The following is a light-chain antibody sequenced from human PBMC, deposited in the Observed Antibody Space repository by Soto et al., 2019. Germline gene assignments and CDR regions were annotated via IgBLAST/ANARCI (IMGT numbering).Light chain of an antibody. V-gene: IGKV1-5*01. CDR1: QTIHSF. CDR3: QQFHSFPWT. CDR2: DAS. Sequence: DIQMTQSPSTLSASVGDRVTITCRASQTIHSFLAWYQQKAGKAPKLLIYDASNLESGVPSRFSGSGSGPEFPLTVSSLQPDDFETFYCQQFHSFPWTFGQGTKVEI. J-gene: IGKJ1*01.